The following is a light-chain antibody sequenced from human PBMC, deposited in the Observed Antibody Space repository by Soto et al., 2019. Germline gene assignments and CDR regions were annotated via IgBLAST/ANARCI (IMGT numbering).Light chain of an antibody. J-gene: IGLJ3*02. CDR1: SSNIGAGYD. V-gene: IGLV1-40*01. CDR3: QSYDSSLSAL. CDR2: XNS. Sequence: QSVLTQPPSVSGAPGQRVTISCTGSSSNIGAGYDVHWYQQLPGTAPKLLIXXNSNRPSXXXXXXXGSKSGTSASLAITGXXXXXXXXXXCQSYDSSLSALFGGGTKLTVL.